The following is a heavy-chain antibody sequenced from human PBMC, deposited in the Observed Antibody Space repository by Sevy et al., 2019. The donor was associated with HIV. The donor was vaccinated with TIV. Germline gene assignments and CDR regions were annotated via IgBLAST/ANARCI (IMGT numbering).Heavy chain of an antibody. J-gene: IGHJ4*02. CDR3: ARDWGGVGATTNFDY. V-gene: IGHV3-33*01. CDR1: GFTFSSYG. CDR2: IWYDGSNK. D-gene: IGHD1-26*01. Sequence: GGSLRLSCAASGFTFSSYGMHWVRQAPGKGLEWVAVIWYDGSNKYYADSVKGRFTISRDNSKNTLYLQMNSLRAEDRAGDYCARDWGGVGATTNFDYWGQGTLVTVSS.